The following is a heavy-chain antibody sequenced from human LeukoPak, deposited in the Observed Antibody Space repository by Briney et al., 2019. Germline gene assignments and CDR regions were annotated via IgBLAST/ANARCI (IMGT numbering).Heavy chain of an antibody. V-gene: IGHV3-7*03. CDR2: IKQDGSDK. J-gene: IGHJ3*02. D-gene: IGHD3-22*01. CDR1: GFTFSNFW. CDR3: AKIKVVVVKDAFDI. Sequence: GGSLRLSCAASGFTFSNFWMSWVRQAPGKGLEWVANIKQDGSDKYYVDSVKGRFTISRDNSKNTLYLQMNSLRAEDTAVYYCAKIKVVVVKDAFDIWGQGTMVTVSS.